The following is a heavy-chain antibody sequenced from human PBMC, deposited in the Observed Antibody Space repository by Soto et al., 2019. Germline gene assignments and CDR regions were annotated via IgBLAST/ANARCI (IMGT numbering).Heavy chain of an antibody. J-gene: IGHJ6*02. V-gene: IGHV1-58*02. CDR2: IVVASGQT. D-gene: IGHD2-15*01. Sequence: SVKVSCKASGSGFINFGIPWVQQAHGQRLEWIGWIVVASGQTNYAQNFRGRVAITRDTSTATAYIELTGLTSEDTAVYFCSADRPDIGVGWWVWGQGTTVTVSS. CDR3: SADRPDIGVGWWV. CDR1: GSGFINFG.